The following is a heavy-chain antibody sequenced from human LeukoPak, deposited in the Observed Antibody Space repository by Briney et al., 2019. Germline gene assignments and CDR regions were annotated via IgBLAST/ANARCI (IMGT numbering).Heavy chain of an antibody. V-gene: IGHV1-18*01. CDR2: ISTYKGKT. D-gene: IGHD1-7*01. CDR3: ARDVEGTTDFDY. J-gene: IGHJ4*02. Sequence: GASVKVSCKASGGTFSSYGISWMRQAPGQGLEWMGWISTYKGKTIYAQKLQGRVTMTTDTSTSTAYMELRSLRSDDTAVYYCARDVEGTTDFDYWGQGTLVTVSS. CDR1: GGTFSSYG.